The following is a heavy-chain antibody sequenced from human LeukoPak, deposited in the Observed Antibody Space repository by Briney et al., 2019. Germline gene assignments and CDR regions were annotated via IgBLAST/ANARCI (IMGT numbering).Heavy chain of an antibody. CDR2: INHSGST. CDR3: ARHGTPLRYGSGNYYKGAPFDY. V-gene: IGHV4-34*01. J-gene: IGHJ4*02. CDR1: GGSFSGYY. Sequence: SETLSLTCAVYGGSFSGYYWSWIRQPPGKGLEWIGEINHSGSTNYNPSLKSRVTISVDTSKNQFSLKLSSVTAAGTAVYYCARHGTPLRYGSGNYYKGAPFDYWGQGTLVTVSS. D-gene: IGHD3-10*01.